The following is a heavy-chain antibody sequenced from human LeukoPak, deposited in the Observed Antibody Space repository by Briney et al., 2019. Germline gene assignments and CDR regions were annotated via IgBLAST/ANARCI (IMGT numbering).Heavy chain of an antibody. V-gene: IGHV4-59*01. Sequence: SETLSLTCTVSGGSISSYYWSWIRQPPGKGLEWIGYIYYSGCTNYNPSLKSRVTISVDTSKNQFSLKLSSVTAADTAVYYCAREIGDSSSWYPHRGHFDYWGQGTLVTVSS. CDR2: IYYSGCT. CDR1: GGSISSYY. J-gene: IGHJ4*02. CDR3: AREIGDSSSWYPHRGHFDY. D-gene: IGHD6-13*01.